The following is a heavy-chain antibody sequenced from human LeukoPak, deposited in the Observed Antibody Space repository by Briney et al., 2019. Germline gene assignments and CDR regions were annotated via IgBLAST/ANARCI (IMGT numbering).Heavy chain of an antibody. Sequence: GGSLRLSCAASEFTFDNYAMSWVRQAPGKGLEWVSVISGSGYYSYYADSVKGRFTVSRDDSKNTLFLQMNSLRAEDTAIYYCAKDSFSYNGIFDALDVWGQGTMVTVSS. CDR1: EFTFDNYA. V-gene: IGHV3-23*01. J-gene: IGHJ3*01. CDR3: AKDSFSYNGIFDALDV. D-gene: IGHD2-8*01. CDR2: ISGSGYYS.